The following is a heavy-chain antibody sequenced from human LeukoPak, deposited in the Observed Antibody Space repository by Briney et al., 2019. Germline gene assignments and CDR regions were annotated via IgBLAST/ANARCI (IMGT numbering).Heavy chain of an antibody. V-gene: IGHV3-66*01. J-gene: IGHJ5*02. CDR3: AGPFGGGNNGGDWFDP. D-gene: IGHD3-16*01. CDR2: IYSGGST. Sequence: PGGSLRLSCAASGFTVSSNYISWVRQAPGKGLEWVSVIYSGGSTYYADSVKGRFTISRDDFKNTVYLQMNSLRAEDTAVYYCAGPFGGGNNGGDWFDPLGQGTLVTVSS. CDR1: GFTVSSNY.